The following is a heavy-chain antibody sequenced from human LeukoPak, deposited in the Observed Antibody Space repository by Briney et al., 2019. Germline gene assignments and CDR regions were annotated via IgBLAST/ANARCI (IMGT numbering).Heavy chain of an antibody. CDR2: ISYDGSNK. CDR3: ARDRTAMPYWYFDL. J-gene: IGHJ2*01. CDR1: GFTFSNYA. V-gene: IGHV3-30*09. D-gene: IGHD5-18*01. Sequence: PGRSLRLSCAASGFTFSNYAMHWVRQTPGKGLEWVAVISYDGSNKYYADSVKGRFAISRDNSKNTLYLQMNSLRAEDTAVYYCARDRTAMPYWYFDLWGRGTLVTVSS.